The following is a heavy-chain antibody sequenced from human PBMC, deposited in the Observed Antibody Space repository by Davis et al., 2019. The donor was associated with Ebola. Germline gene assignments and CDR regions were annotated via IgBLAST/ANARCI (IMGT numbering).Heavy chain of an antibody. J-gene: IGHJ2*01. CDR1: GGSISSYY. CDR3: ARDINGDYGTDHWYFDL. D-gene: IGHD4-17*01. Sequence: PSETLSLTCTVSGGSISSYYWSWIRQPPGKGLEWIGYIYYSGSTNYNPSLKSRVTISVDTSKNQFSLKLSSVTAADTAVYYCARDINGDYGTDHWYFDLWGRGTLVTVSS. V-gene: IGHV4-59*01. CDR2: IYYSGST.